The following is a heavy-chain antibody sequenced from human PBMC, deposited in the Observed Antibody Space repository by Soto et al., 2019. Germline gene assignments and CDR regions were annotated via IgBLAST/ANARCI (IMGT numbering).Heavy chain of an antibody. Sequence: GGSLRLSCAASGVTFSSYSMNWVRQAPGKGLEWVSSISSSSSYIYYADSVKGRFTISRDNAKNSLYLQMNSLRAEDTAVYYCAIDDTNGYYKAMHVWGQGTMVTVSS. CDR3: AIDDTNGYYKAMHV. CDR1: GVTFSSYS. V-gene: IGHV3-21*01. J-gene: IGHJ6*02. D-gene: IGHD2-8*01. CDR2: ISSSSSYI.